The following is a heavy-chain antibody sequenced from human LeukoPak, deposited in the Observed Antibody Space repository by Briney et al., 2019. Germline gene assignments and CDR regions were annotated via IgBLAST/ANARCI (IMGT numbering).Heavy chain of an antibody. CDR1: GFTFSSYS. V-gene: IGHV3-48*04. CDR3: VRDQAAMGLG. J-gene: IGHJ4*02. Sequence: GGSLRLSCAASGFTFSSYSMNWVRQAPGKGLEWVSYISSSSSTIYYADSVKGRFTISRDDAKNSLYLQMNSLRAEDTAVYYCVRDQAAMGLGWGQGTLVTVSS. CDR2: ISSSSSTI. D-gene: IGHD5-18*01.